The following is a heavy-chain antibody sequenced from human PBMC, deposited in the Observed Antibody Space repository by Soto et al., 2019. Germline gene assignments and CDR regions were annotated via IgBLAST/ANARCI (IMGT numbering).Heavy chain of an antibody. D-gene: IGHD3-10*01. V-gene: IGHV4-31*03. Sequence: QVQLQESGPGLVKPSQTLSLTCSVSGGSIGRGGYYWSWILQHPGKGLEWIGYLYYTGSTSYNPSLKSRQTLSVDTSKNQFSLKLRSVTAADTAVYYCASFRGWPTHYFDYWGQGTLVTVYS. CDR1: GGSIGRGGYY. J-gene: IGHJ4*02. CDR2: LYYTGST. CDR3: ASFRGWPTHYFDY.